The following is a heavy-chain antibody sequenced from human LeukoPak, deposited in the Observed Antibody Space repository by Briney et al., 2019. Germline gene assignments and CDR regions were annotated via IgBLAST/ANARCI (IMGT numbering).Heavy chain of an antibody. CDR2: IYHSGST. D-gene: IGHD6-6*01. Sequence: SETLSLTCTVSGGSISSGGYYWSWIRQHPGKGLEWIGYIYHSGSTNYNPSLQSRVTLSVDTSKNQFSLNLNSVTAADTAVYYCARGGAARLHFQNWGQGTLVTVSS. CDR1: GGSISSGGYY. J-gene: IGHJ1*01. CDR3: ARGGAARLHFQN. V-gene: IGHV4-61*08.